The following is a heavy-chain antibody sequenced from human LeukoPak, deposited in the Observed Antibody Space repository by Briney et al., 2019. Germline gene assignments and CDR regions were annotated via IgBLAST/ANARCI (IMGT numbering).Heavy chain of an antibody. CDR2: IYYSGST. CDR3: ARGPSIVVVTEGWFDP. CDR1: GGSMSSSSYY. V-gene: IGHV4-39*07. J-gene: IGHJ5*02. D-gene: IGHD2-21*02. Sequence: SETLSLTCTVSGGSMSSSSYYWGWIRQPPGKGLEWIGSIYYSGSTYYNPSLKSRVTISVDTSKNQFSLKLSSVTAADTAVYYCARGPSIVVVTEGWFDPWGQGTLVTVSS.